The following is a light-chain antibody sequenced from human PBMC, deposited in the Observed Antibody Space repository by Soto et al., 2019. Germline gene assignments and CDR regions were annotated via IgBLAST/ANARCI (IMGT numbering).Light chain of an antibody. CDR3: QEYNNWPPWT. CDR2: GAS. J-gene: IGKJ1*01. Sequence: IVMTQSPATLSVSPGERATLSCRASQSVSSNLAWYQQKPGQAPRLLIYGASTRATGIPARFSGSGSGTEFTLIISSLQSEDFAVYYCQEYNNWPPWTFGQGTQVDIK. V-gene: IGKV3-15*01. CDR1: QSVSSN.